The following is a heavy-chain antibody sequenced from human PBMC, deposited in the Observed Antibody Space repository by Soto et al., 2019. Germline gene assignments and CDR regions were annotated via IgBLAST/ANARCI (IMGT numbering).Heavy chain of an antibody. CDR3: ARNWGWSYCSSTSCYQPVY. D-gene: IGHD2-2*01. Sequence: GGSLRLSCAASGFTFSSYSMNWVRQAPGKGLEWVSSISSSSSYIYYADSVKGRFTISRDNAKNSLYLQMNSLRAEDTAVYYCARNWGWSYCSSTSCYQPVYWGQRTLVTVSS. J-gene: IGHJ4*02. CDR2: ISSSSSYI. V-gene: IGHV3-21*01. CDR1: GFTFSSYS.